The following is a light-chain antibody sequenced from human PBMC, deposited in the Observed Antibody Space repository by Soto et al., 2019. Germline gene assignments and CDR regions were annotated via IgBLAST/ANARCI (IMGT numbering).Light chain of an antibody. CDR2: EGS. V-gene: IGLV2-23*01. J-gene: IGLJ2*01. CDR3: CSFARSSTL. Sequence: QSALTQPASVSGSAGQSITISCTRTSSDVGSHNLVSWFQHHPGKAPKLMIYEGSKRPSGVSNRFSGSKSGNTASLTISGLQAEDEADYYCCSFARSSTLFGGGTKLTVL. CDR1: SSDVGSHNL.